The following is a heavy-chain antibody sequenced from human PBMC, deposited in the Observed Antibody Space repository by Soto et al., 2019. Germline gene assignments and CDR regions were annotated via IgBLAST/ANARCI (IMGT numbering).Heavy chain of an antibody. CDR1: GDSFASYW. Sequence: PXESLKISCRGSGDSFASYWIAWVRKMPGKGLEWMGIIYPGDSETRYSPSFQGQVSFSVDKSISTTFLQWSSLKASDSATYYCARQSGGGVITDFDYWGQGTLVPVTS. J-gene: IGHJ4*02. V-gene: IGHV5-51*01. CDR2: IYPGDSET. D-gene: IGHD3-10*01. CDR3: ARQSGGGVITDFDY.